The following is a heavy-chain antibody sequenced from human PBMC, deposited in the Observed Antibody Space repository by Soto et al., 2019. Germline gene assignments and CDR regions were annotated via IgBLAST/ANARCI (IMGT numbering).Heavy chain of an antibody. CDR2: ISSSGSTI. CDR1: GFTFSDYY. J-gene: IGHJ6*02. CDR3: ARDLWVVVAAKEFYYGMDV. Sequence: QVQLVESGGGLVKPGGSLRLSCAASGFTFSDYYMSWIRQAPGKGLEWGSYISSSGSTIYYADSVKGRFTISRDNAKNSLYMQMNSLRAEDTAVYYCARDLWVVVAAKEFYYGMDVWGQGTTVTVSS. D-gene: IGHD2-15*01. V-gene: IGHV3-11*01.